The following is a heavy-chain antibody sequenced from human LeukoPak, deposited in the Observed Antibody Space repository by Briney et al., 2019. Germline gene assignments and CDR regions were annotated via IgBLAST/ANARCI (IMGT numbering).Heavy chain of an antibody. V-gene: IGHV4-30-2*01. CDR3: ARDSPRYCSGGSCYAFDI. CDR2: IYHSGST. D-gene: IGHD2-15*01. Sequence: RPSETLSLTCAVSGGSISSGGYSWSWIRQPPGKGLEWIGYIYHSGSTYYNPSLKSRVTISVDRSKNQFSLKLSSVTAADTAVYYCARDSPRYCSGGSCYAFDIWGQGTMVTVSS. CDR1: GGSISSGGYS. J-gene: IGHJ3*02.